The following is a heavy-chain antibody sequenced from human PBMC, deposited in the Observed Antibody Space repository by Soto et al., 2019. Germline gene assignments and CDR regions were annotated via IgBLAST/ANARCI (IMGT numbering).Heavy chain of an antibody. CDR3: AREYYSTTTWIDY. J-gene: IGHJ4*02. CDR1: GFTFTSYP. V-gene: IGHV1-18*04. CDR2: VHPYEGTT. Sequence: GASVKVSCKTSGFTFTSYPFSWVRQAPGQGLEWLAWVHPYEGTTKVAHQFRDRLTVSTDTSAATVFMELTGLTSDDTAVYFCAREYYSTTTWIDYWGQRTLVTVSS. D-gene: IGHD2-15*01.